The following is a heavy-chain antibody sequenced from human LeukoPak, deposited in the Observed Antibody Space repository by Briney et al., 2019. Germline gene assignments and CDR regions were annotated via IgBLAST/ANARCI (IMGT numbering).Heavy chain of an antibody. CDR2: IKNDGITT. Sequence: GGSLRLSCAASGFTVSSNYMSWVRQALGKGLVWVARIKNDGITTYYADSVKGRFTVSRDNAKNTLYLQMDSLRSEDTAVYYCARSDWFDPWGQGTLVTVSS. CDR1: GFTVSSNY. J-gene: IGHJ5*02. V-gene: IGHV3-74*01. CDR3: ARSDWFDP.